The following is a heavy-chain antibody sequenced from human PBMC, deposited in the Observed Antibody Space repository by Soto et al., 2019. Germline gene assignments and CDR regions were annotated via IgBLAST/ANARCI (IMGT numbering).Heavy chain of an antibody. J-gene: IGHJ2*01. CDR2: ISYSGST. CDR1: VASISSHY. CDR3: AKVSDAGRDWYFDV. Sequence: PXATLSLTCTVSVASISSHYWGWIRQTPGKRLEWIGYISYSGSTKYNPSLKSRVTISLHTSKNQFSLELSSVTAADTAVYYGAKVSDAGRDWYFDVWGRGTLVTVSS. V-gene: IGHV4-59*11. D-gene: IGHD2-21*01.